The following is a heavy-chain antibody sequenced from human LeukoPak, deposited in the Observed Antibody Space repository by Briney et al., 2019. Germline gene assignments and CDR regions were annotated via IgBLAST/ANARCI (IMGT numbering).Heavy chain of an antibody. V-gene: IGHV3-30*18. CDR1: GFTFSSYG. D-gene: IGHD3-10*01. J-gene: IGHJ4*02. Sequence: GGSLRLSCAASGFTFSSYGMHWVRQAPGKGLEWVTVISYDGSNKYYADSVKGRFTISRDNSKNTLYLQMNSLRAEDTAVYYCAKDGGMVRNLDYWGQGTLVTVSS. CDR2: ISYDGSNK. CDR3: AKDGGMVRNLDY.